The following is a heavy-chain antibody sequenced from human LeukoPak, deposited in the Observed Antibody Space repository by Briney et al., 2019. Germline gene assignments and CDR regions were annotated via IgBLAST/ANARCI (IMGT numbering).Heavy chain of an antibody. V-gene: IGHV1-8*01. CDR3: ARRVADHFDY. J-gene: IGHJ4*02. CDR1: EYTFTNYN. CDR2: MNPNSGNT. Sequence: ASVKVSCKASEYTFTNYNIHWVRQASGHGLEWMGGMNPNSGNTDSTQKSQGKLSMTRDTSVSTAYMELTSLRSDDTAVYYCARRVADHFDYWGQGTLVTVSS. D-gene: IGHD6-19*01.